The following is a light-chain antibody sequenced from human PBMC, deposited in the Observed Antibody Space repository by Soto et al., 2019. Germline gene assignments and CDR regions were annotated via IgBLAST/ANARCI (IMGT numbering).Light chain of an antibody. CDR3: QRYHAFSQT. CDR2: DAS. CDR1: QSINSW. V-gene: IGKV1-5*01. J-gene: IGKJ1*01. Sequence: DIQMTQSPSTLSASVGDRVTITCRASQSINSWVAWFQQKPGKAPKVLIYDASTLESGVPSRFSGSGSGTEFTRTIDSLQPDDVATYYCQRYHAFSQTFGEGNKVEI.